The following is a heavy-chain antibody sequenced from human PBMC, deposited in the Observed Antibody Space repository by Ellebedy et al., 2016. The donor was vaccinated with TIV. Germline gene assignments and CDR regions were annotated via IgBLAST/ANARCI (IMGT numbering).Heavy chain of an antibody. CDR1: GDSISTSGYS. J-gene: IGHJ5*02. CDR2: IYHGGSA. Sequence: SETLSLTXAVSGDSISTSGYSWSWIRQPPGKGLEYIGHIYHGGSAYYNPSLRSRVTLSVDRSKNQLSLNLTSVTATVTAVYYCARARTTVTTFWFDPWGQGTLVTVSS. V-gene: IGHV4-30-2*01. CDR3: ARARTTVTTFWFDP. D-gene: IGHD4-17*01.